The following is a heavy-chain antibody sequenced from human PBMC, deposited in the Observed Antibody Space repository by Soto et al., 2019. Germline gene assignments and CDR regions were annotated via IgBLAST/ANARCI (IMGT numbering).Heavy chain of an antibody. CDR2: ISSNGGST. D-gene: IGHD6-6*01. Sequence: GWSLRLSCSASGFTFSSYAVHWVRQAPGKGLEYVSAISSNGGSTYYADSVKGRFTISRDNSKNTLYLQMSSLRAEDTAVYYCVKERYSSSSYWFDPWGQGTLVTVSS. V-gene: IGHV3-64D*08. J-gene: IGHJ5*02. CDR1: GFTFSSYA. CDR3: VKERYSSSSYWFDP.